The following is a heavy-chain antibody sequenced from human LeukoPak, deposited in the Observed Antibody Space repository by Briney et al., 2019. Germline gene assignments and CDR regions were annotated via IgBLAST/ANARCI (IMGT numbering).Heavy chain of an antibody. CDR1: GYTFTGYY. V-gene: IGHV1-2*02. D-gene: IGHD6-13*01. CDR3: ARSIAAAGSLQGY. Sequence: GASVKVSCKASGYTFTGYYVHWVRQAPGQGLEWMGWINPNSGGTNYAQKFQGRVTMTRDTSISTAYMELSRLRSDDTAVYYCARSIAAAGSLQGYWGQGTLVTVSS. CDR2: INPNSGGT. J-gene: IGHJ4*02.